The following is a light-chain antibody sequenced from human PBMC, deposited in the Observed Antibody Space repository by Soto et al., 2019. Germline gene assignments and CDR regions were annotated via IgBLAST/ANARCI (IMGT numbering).Light chain of an antibody. Sequence: QSALTQPASVSGSPGQSITISCTGSSNDIGAYKYVSWYQQYPGKAPKLIIFEVSNRPSGVSNRFSGSKSGNTASLTIAGLQAEDEADYHCSSYAGSNNHVIFGGGTQLTVL. J-gene: IGLJ2*01. CDR1: SNDIGAYKY. CDR3: SSYAGSNNHVI. CDR2: EVS. V-gene: IGLV2-14*01.